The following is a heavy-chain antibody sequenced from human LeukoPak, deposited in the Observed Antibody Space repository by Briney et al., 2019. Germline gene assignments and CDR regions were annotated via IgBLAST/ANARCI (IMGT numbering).Heavy chain of an antibody. J-gene: IGHJ4*02. V-gene: IGHV3-21*04. CDR1: GFTFSSYS. Sequence: PGGSLRLSCAASGFTFSSYSMNWVRQAPGKGLEWVSSISSSSSYIYYADSVKGRFTISRDNAKSSLLLQMNSLRAEDTALYYCARHENYCFGGSCYFDYWGPGTLVSVPS. D-gene: IGHD2-15*01. CDR3: ARHENYCFGGSCYFDY. CDR2: ISSSSSYI.